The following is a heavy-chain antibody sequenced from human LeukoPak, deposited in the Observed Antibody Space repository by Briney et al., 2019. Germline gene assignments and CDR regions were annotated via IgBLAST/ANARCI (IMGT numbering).Heavy chain of an antibody. CDR1: GFTFSNYE. V-gene: IGHV3-48*03. Sequence: GGSLRLSCAASGFTFSNYEMNWVRQAPGEGLEWLSYISTSGSTIYYADSVKGRFTISRDNAENSLYLQMNSLRAEDTAVYYCAREIADPDHFWNYWDQGTLVTVSA. D-gene: IGHD3-3*02. J-gene: IGHJ4*02. CDR3: AREIADPDHFWNY. CDR2: ISTSGSTI.